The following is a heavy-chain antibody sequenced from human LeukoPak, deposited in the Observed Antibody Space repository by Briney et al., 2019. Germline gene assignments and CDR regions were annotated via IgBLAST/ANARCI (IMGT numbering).Heavy chain of an antibody. J-gene: IGHJ5*02. Sequence: GGSLRLSCAASGFTFSSYGMHWVRQAPGKGLEWVAVIWYDGSNKYYADSVKGRFTISRDNSKNTLYLQMNSLRVEDTAVYYCAKDGYYYGSGSFGNWFDPWGQGTLVTVSS. D-gene: IGHD3-10*01. V-gene: IGHV3-33*06. CDR1: GFTFSSYG. CDR3: AKDGYYYGSGSFGNWFDP. CDR2: IWYDGSNK.